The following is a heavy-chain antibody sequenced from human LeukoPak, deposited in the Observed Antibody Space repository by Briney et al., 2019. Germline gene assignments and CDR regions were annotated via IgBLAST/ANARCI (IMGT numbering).Heavy chain of an antibody. CDR3: AREVHGGNEKGGYYYYMDV. V-gene: IGHV1-2*02. CDR1: GYTFTGYY. Sequence: SVKVSCKASGYTFTGYYMHWVRQAPGQGLEWMGWINPNSGGTNYAQKFQGRVTMTRDTSISTAYMELSRLRSDDTAVYYCAREVHGGNEKGGYYYYMDVWGKGTTVTVSS. D-gene: IGHD4-23*01. CDR2: INPNSGGT. J-gene: IGHJ6*03.